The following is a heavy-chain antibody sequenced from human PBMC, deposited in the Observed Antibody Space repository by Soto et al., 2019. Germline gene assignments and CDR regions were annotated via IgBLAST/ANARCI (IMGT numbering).Heavy chain of an antibody. J-gene: IGHJ4*02. CDR3: TSRDGQTGH. Sequence: PGGSLRLSCAASGLTFSASTIHWVRQASGKGLEWLGRIRDKTNSYATSYAASVQGRFTISRDDSKSTAFLQMNFVKTEDTAVYYCTSRDGQTGHWGQGTLVTVSS. CDR2: IRDKTNSYAT. CDR1: GLTFSAST. V-gene: IGHV3-73*01.